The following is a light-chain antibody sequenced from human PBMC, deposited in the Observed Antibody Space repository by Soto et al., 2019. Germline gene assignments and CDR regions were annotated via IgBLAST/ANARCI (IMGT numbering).Light chain of an antibody. V-gene: IGKV3-20*01. CDR2: GAS. J-gene: IGKJ1*01. CDR1: QSLSTNS. CDR3: QQYGSSGT. Sequence: EIVLTQSPGTLSLSPGERATLSCRASQSLSTNSLAWYQQKPGQTPRLLIYGASNRATGIPDRFSGSGSGTDFTLTISRLEPEDFAVYYCQQYGSSGTFGQGTKVDIK.